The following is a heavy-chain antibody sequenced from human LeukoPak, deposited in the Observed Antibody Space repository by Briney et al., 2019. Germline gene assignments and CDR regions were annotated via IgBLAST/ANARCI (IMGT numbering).Heavy chain of an antibody. D-gene: IGHD3-10*01. Sequence: PGGSLRLSCAASGFTFRSFWMSWVRQAPGKGLEWVANIQQDGGEKHYVDSVKGRFAISRDNAKSSLYLQMNNLRAEDTAVYYCARASDSGNDYNYWGQGTLVTVSS. CDR1: GFTFRSFW. V-gene: IGHV3-7*04. CDR3: ARASDSGNDYNY. J-gene: IGHJ4*02. CDR2: IQQDGGEK.